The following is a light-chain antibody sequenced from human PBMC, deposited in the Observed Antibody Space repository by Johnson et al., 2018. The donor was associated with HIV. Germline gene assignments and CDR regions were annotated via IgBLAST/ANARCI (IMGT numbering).Light chain of an antibody. J-gene: IGLJ1*01. CDR1: SSNIGNNY. CDR3: GTWDSRLSAYV. V-gene: IGLV1-51*02. Sequence: QSVLTQPPSVSAAPGQKVTISCSGSSSNIGNNYVSWYQQLPGTAPKLLIYENNKRPSGIPDRFSGSSSVTSATLGITGLQTGDEAEYYCGTWDSRLSAYVFGTGTKVTVL. CDR2: ENN.